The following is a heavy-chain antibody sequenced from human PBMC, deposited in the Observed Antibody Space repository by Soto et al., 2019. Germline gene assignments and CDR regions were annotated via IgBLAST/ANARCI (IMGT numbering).Heavy chain of an antibody. CDR3: ARGGYDILKINAFDI. J-gene: IGHJ3*02. D-gene: IGHD3-9*01. Sequence: QVQLQESGPGLVKPSQTLSLTCTVSGGSISSGGYYWSWIRQHPGKGLEWIGYIYYSGSTYYNPALTSRVTISVDTSKNQFSLKLSSVTAADTAVYYCARGGYDILKINAFDIWGQGTMVTVSS. V-gene: IGHV4-31*03. CDR2: IYYSGST. CDR1: GGSISSGGYY.